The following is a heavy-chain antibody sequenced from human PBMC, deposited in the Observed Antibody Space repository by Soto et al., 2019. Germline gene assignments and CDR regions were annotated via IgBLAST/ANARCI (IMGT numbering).Heavy chain of an antibody. Sequence: PGGSLRLSCAASGFTFSSYGMHWVRQAPGKGLEWVAVISYDGSNKYYADSVKGRFTISRDNSKNTLYLQMNSLRAEDTAVYYCAKDRSLYFDYWGQGTLVTVSS. V-gene: IGHV3-30*18. CDR1: GFTFSSYG. CDR2: ISYDGSNK. J-gene: IGHJ4*02. D-gene: IGHD3-10*01. CDR3: AKDRSLYFDY.